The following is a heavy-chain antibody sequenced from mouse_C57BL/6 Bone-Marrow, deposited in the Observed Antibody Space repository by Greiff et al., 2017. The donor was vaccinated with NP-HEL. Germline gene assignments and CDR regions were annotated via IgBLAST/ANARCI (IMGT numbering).Heavy chain of an antibody. CDR3: AKYVDYAMDY. D-gene: IGHD2-10*02. CDR1: GFSFTSYG. CDR2: ICGDGST. V-gene: IGHV2-3*01. J-gene: IGHJ4*01. Sequence: QVQLKASGPVLVAPSQSLSITCTVSGFSFTSYGVSWVRQPPGTVLSWLGVICGDGSTNYHSALISRLSISKDNSKSQVFLKLNSLQTDDTATYYCAKYVDYAMDYWGQGTSVTVSS.